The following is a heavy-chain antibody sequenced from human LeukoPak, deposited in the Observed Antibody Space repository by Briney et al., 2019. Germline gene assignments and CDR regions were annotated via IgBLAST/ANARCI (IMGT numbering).Heavy chain of an antibody. D-gene: IGHD6-19*01. V-gene: IGHV3-23*01. Sequence: GGSLRLSCAASGFTLSSYAMSWVRQGPGKGLEWVSAISVSGNTYHADSVKGRFTISRDNAKNSLYLQMNSLRAEDTAVYYCARDSDHASVARTPLPFSWGQGTLVTVSS. CDR2: ISVSGNT. CDR1: GFTLSSYA. J-gene: IGHJ5*02. CDR3: ARDSDHASVARTPLPFS.